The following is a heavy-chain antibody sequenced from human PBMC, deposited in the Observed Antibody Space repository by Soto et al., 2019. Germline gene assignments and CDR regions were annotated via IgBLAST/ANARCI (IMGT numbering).Heavy chain of an antibody. J-gene: IGHJ5*02. V-gene: IGHV3-23*01. CDR1: GFTFSSYA. D-gene: IGHD3-9*01. Sequence: GGSLRLSCAASGFTFSSYAVSWVRQAPGKGLEWVSSISGRGDATYYADSVKGRFTISRDNSKNTLFLQMNSLGADDTAVYYCAKDPILTTPPSFDPWGQGTLVTVSS. CDR2: ISGRGDAT. CDR3: AKDPILTTPPSFDP.